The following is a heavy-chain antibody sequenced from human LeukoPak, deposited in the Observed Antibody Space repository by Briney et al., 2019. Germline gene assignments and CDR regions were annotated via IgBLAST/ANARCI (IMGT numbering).Heavy chain of an antibody. J-gene: IGHJ3*02. CDR2: IYYSGST. Sequence: SETLSLTCTVSGGSISSYYWSWIRQPPGKGLEWIGYIYYSGSTNYNPSLKSRVTISVDMSKNQFSLKLSSVTAADTAVYYCARSARESWGYAFDIWGQGTMVTVSS. V-gene: IGHV4-59*01. D-gene: IGHD7-27*01. CDR3: ARSARESWGYAFDI. CDR1: GGSISSYY.